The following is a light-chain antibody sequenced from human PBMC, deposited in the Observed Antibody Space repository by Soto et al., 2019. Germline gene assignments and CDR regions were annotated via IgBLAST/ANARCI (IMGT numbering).Light chain of an antibody. Sequence: EIVVTQSPANLSVSPGERATLSCRASQSVSSNLAWYQQKPGQAPRLLIYGASTRATGIPARFSGSGSGTEFTLTISSLQSEDFVVYYCQQYNNWPQTFGQGTKVDIK. CDR1: QSVSSN. V-gene: IGKV3-15*01. J-gene: IGKJ1*01. CDR3: QQYNNWPQT. CDR2: GAS.